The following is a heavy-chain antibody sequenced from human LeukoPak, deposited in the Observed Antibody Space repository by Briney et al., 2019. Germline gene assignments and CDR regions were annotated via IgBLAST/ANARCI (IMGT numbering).Heavy chain of an antibody. J-gene: IGHJ4*02. CDR2: IYYSGST. Sequence: SETLSLTCTVSGGSISSGGYYWSWLRPHPGKGLAWVGYIYYSGSTYYNPSLKSRLTISVDTSKNQFSLKLSSVTAADTAVYYCARDLNYDSSGGFDYWGQGTLVTVSS. V-gene: IGHV4-31*03. D-gene: IGHD3-22*01. CDR3: ARDLNYDSSGGFDY. CDR1: GGSISSGGYY.